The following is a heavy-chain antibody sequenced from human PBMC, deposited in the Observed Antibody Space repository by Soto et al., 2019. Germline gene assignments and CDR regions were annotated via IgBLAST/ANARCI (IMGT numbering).Heavy chain of an antibody. D-gene: IGHD2-2*01. V-gene: IGHV1-69*01. CDR3: AASCSSTSCYVYYYGMDV. CDR1: GGTFSSYA. J-gene: IGHJ6*02. Sequence: QVQLVQSGAEVKKPGSSVKVSCKASGGTFSSYAISWVRQAPGQGLEWMGGIIPIFGTANYAQKFQGRVTITADESTTTAYMELGSLRSEDTAVYYCAASCSSTSCYVYYYGMDVWGHGTTVTVSS. CDR2: IIPIFGTA.